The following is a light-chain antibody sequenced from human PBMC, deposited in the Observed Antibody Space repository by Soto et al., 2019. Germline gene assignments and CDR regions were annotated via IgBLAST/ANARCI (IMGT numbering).Light chain of an antibody. CDR3: QHYTNWPLT. CDR1: HSVSSR. V-gene: IGKV3-15*01. CDR2: GAS. Sequence: EIAMTQSPATLSVSPGERATLSCRASHSVSSRLAWYQQKPGQAPRLLIYGASTRATGLPARFSGSGSGTEFTLTISSLQPEDFAVYYCQHYTNWPLTFGGGTKV. J-gene: IGKJ4*01.